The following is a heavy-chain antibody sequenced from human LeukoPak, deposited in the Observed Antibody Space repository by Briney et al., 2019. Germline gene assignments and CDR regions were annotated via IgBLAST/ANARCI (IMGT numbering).Heavy chain of an antibody. CDR3: VKDFSGFGELLFFFGMDV. CDR1: GVTLSNYG. Sequence: GRSLRLSCAGSGVTLSNYGIHWVRQAPGKGLEWVAVISYDGAITHYADSVKGRFTISRDNSKKTVDLQMNSLRAEDTAVYYCVKDFSGFGELLFFFGMDVWGQGTTVIVSS. D-gene: IGHD3-10*01. J-gene: IGHJ6*02. V-gene: IGHV3-30*18. CDR2: ISYDGAIT.